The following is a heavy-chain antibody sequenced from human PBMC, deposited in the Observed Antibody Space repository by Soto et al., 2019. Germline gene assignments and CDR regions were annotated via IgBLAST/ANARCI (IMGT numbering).Heavy chain of an antibody. D-gene: IGHD3-22*01. CDR3: ATRADTYYYDSSGYNIDY. J-gene: IGHJ4*02. V-gene: IGHV4-39*07. Sequence: PSETLSLTCTVSGGSVSSNSYSWGWVRQSPGKGLEWIGTIYSNDNTHYNPSLLSRVTISVDTSKNQFSLKLSSVTAADTAVYYCATRADTYYYDSSGYNIDYWGQGTLVTVSS. CDR1: GGSVSSNSYS. CDR2: IYSNDNT.